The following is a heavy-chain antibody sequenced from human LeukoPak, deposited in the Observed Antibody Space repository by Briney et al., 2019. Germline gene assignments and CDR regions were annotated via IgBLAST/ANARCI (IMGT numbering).Heavy chain of an antibody. CDR3: ARVGTIFGVDYFDY. CDR2: IYTSGST. D-gene: IGHD3-3*01. CDR1: GGSISSGSYY. V-gene: IGHV4-61*02. Sequence: PSETLSLTCTVSGGSISSGSYYWSWIRQPAGKGLEWIGRIYTSGSTNYNPSLKSRVTISVDTSKNQFSLKLSSVTAADTAVYYCARVGTIFGVDYFDYWGQGTLVTVSS. J-gene: IGHJ4*02.